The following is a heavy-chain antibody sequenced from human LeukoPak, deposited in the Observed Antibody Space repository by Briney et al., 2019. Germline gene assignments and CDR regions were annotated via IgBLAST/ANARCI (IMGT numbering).Heavy chain of an antibody. CDR3: ASRYCSSTSCYTEFDP. CDR2: IIPIFGTA. CDR1: GGTFSSYA. J-gene: IGHJ5*02. V-gene: IGHV1-69*05. Sequence: ASVTVSCKASGGTFSSYAISWVRQAPGQGLEWMGGIIPIFGTANYAQKFQGRVTITTDESTSTAYMELSSLRSEDTAVYYCASRYCSSTSCYTEFDPWGQGTLVTVSS. D-gene: IGHD2-2*02.